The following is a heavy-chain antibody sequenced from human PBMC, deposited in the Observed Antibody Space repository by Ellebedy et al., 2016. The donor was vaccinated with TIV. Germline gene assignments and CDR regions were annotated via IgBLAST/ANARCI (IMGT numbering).Heavy chain of an antibody. CDR1: GYSFTNYD. J-gene: IGHJ5*02. CDR3: ARDPALPRGRFDT. V-gene: IGHV1-8*01. Sequence: AASVKVSCKASGYSFTNYDINWVRQATGQGLEWMGWMNPNSGDTGSAQKFQGRVIMTRSTSTGTAYLELRSLRSEETAVYYCARDPALPRGRFDTWGQGTLVTVSS. CDR2: MNPNSGDT.